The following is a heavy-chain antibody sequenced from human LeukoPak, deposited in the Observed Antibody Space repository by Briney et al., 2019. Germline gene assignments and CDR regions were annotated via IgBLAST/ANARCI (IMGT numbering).Heavy chain of an antibody. CDR1: GGSISSYH. Sequence: PSETLSLTCTVSGGSISSYHWSWIRQPPGKGLEWIGYIYYSGGTNYNPSLKSRVTISVDTSKNQFSLKLSSVTAADTAVYYCARGTLIAAFDYWGQGTLVTVSS. D-gene: IGHD6-25*01. J-gene: IGHJ4*02. CDR2: IYYSGGT. CDR3: ARGTLIAAFDY. V-gene: IGHV4-59*01.